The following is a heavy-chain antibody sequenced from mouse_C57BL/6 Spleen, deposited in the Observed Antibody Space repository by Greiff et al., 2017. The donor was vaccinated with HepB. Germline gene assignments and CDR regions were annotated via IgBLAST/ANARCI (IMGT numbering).Heavy chain of an antibody. CDR3: ARWEGLRRRDWYFDV. V-gene: IGHV1-55*01. CDR2: IYPGSGST. D-gene: IGHD2-4*01. J-gene: IGHJ1*03. Sequence: QVQLQQPGAELVKPGASVKMSCKSSGYTFTSYWITWVKQRPGQGLEWIGDIYPGSGSTNYNEKFKSKATLTVDTSSSTAYMQLSSLTSEDSAVYYCARWEGLRRRDWYFDVWGTGTTVTVSS. CDR1: GYTFTSYW.